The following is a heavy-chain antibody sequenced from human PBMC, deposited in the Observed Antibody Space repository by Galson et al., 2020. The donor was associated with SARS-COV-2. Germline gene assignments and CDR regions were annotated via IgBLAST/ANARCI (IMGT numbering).Heavy chain of an antibody. Sequence: TGGSLRLSCAASGFTFSSYGMHWVRQAPGKGLEWVAVISYDGSNKYYADSVKGRFTISRDNSKNTLYLQMNSLRAEDTAVYYCAKGLGAAALCDYWGQRTLVTVSS. D-gene: IGHD6-13*01. V-gene: IGHV3-30*18. CDR3: AKGLGAAALCDY. J-gene: IGHJ4*02. CDR1: GFTFSSYG. CDR2: ISYDGSNK.